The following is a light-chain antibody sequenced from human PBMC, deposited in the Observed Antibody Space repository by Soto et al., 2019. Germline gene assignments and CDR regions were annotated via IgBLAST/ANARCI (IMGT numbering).Light chain of an antibody. CDR1: QGIAAS. J-gene: IGKJ4*01. CDR2: ANS. CDR3: QQTRTYPRT. V-gene: IGKV1-9*01. Sequence: DIQLTQSPSFLSASVGDRVTITCRASQGIAASLAWYQQKPGHPPRLLIYANSTLQSGVPSRFSGSGSGTRGTLTISSLEPEDFATYYCQQTRTYPRTFGGGTKVEMK.